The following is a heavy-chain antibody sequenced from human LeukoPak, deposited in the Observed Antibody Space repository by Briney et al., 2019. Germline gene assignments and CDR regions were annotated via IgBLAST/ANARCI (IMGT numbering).Heavy chain of an antibody. Sequence: NPSETLSLTCTVSGGSISSGSYYWSWIRQPAGKGLEWIGRIYTSGSTNYNPSLKSRVTISVDTSKNQFSLKLSSVTAADTAVFYCARSRGDSSGYSPVDYWGQGTLVTVSS. V-gene: IGHV4-61*02. J-gene: IGHJ4*02. CDR3: ARSRGDSSGYSPVDY. CDR1: GGSISSGSYY. D-gene: IGHD3-22*01. CDR2: IYTSGST.